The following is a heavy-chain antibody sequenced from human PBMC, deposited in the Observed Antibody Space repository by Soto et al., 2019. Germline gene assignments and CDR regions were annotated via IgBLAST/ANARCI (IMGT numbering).Heavy chain of an antibody. J-gene: IGHJ4*02. Sequence: QVQLVESGGGVVQPGRSLRLSCAASGFTFSSYAMHWVRQAPGKGLEWVAVISYDGSNKYYADSVKGRFTISRDNSQNTLYLEMNSLRAEDTAVYYCARGVGYCSGGSCYSLGNYWGQGTLVTVSS. CDR2: ISYDGSNK. CDR1: GFTFSSYA. V-gene: IGHV3-30-3*01. CDR3: ARGVGYCSGGSCYSLGNY. D-gene: IGHD2-15*01.